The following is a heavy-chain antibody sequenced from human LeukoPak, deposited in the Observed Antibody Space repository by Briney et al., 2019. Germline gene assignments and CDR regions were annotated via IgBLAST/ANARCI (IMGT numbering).Heavy chain of an antibody. CDR2: ISPEGGDT. CDR1: GYTFSDYF. D-gene: IGHD4-17*01. J-gene: IGHJ4*02. V-gene: IGHV1-2*02. CDR3: ARNYGQNSKYFVF. Sequence: ASVKVSCKASGYTFSDYFMHWVRQAPGQGLEWMGWISPEGGDTHYAQRFQGRVTMTRDTTISTAYMELPSLSSEDTAVYYCARNYGQNSKYFVFWGQGTLVTVSS.